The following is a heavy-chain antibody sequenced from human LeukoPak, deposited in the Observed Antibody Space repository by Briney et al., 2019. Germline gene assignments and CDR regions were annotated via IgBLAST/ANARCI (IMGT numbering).Heavy chain of an antibody. CDR2: ISGRGGSGVST. J-gene: IGHJ6*03. CDR1: GFTFSSYA. V-gene: IGHV3-23*01. CDR3: AKGGYCSTTSCYMGRSYYYYMDV. Sequence: GESLRLSCAASGFTFSSYAMNWVRQAPGKGLEWVSSISGRGGSGVSTYYADSVKGRFTISRDNSKNTLYLQMSSLRAEDTAVYYCAKGGYCSTTSCYMGRSYYYYMDVWGKGTTVTVSS. D-gene: IGHD2-2*02.